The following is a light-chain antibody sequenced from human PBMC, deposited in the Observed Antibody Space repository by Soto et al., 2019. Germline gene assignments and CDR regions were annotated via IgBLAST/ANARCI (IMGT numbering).Light chain of an antibody. CDR1: SSDIGAYNY. Sequence: QSALTQPPSASWSPGQSVTISCTGTSSDIGAYNYVSWFQQHPGDAPKLIISEVNKRPSGVPNRFSGSKSGNTASLTVSGLQAEDEADYYCTSYGGRDKLIFGGGTKLTV. CDR2: EVN. V-gene: IGLV2-8*01. CDR3: TSYGGRDKLI. J-gene: IGLJ2*01.